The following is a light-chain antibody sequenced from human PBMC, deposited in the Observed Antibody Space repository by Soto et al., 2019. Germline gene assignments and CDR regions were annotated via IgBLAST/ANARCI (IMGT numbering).Light chain of an antibody. J-gene: IGLJ1*01. CDR3: SSYTTSSTGV. Sequence: QSALTQPASVSGSPGQSITISCTGTSSDVGRYNYVSWYQQHPGKAPKLIIYEVSNRPSGVSDRFSGSTSGNTASLTISGLQAADEADYYCSSYTTSSTGVFGTGTKLTVL. V-gene: IGLV2-14*01. CDR2: EVS. CDR1: SSDVGRYNY.